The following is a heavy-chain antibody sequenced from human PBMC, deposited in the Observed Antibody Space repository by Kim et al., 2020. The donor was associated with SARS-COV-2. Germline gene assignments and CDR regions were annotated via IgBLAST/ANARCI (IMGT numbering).Heavy chain of an antibody. J-gene: IGHJ4*02. CDR3: ARDHWGGRVVVVTQIDY. CDR1: GFTFSSYA. D-gene: IGHD3-22*01. V-gene: IGHV3-30*04. CDR2: ISYDGSNK. Sequence: GGSLRLSCAASGFTFSSYAMHWVRQAPGKGLEWVAVISYDGSNKYYADSVKGRFTISRDNSKNTLYLQMNSLRAEDTAVYYCARDHWGGRVVVVTQIDYWGQGTLVTVSS.